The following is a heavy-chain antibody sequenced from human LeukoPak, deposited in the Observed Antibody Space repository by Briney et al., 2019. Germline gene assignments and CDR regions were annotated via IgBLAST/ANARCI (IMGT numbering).Heavy chain of an antibody. CDR1: GFTFSDSW. V-gene: IGHV3-7*01. D-gene: IGHD4-17*01. J-gene: IGHJ1*01. Sequence: GGSLRLSCEASGFTFSDSWMTWVRQTPGKGLEWVANIKTDGSEKYYVDSVKGRFTISRDNSKNTLYLQMNSLRAEDTAVYYCARDHDYGDSGYFQHWGQGTLVTVSS. CDR2: IKTDGSEK. CDR3: ARDHDYGDSGYFQH.